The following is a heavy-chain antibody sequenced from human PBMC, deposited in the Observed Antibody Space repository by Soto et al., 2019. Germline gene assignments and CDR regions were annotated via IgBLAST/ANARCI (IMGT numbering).Heavy chain of an antibody. Sequence: ETLSLTCTVSGGSISSSSYYWGWIRQPPGKGLEWIGSIYYSGSTYYNPSLKSRVTISVDTSKNQFSLKLSSVTAADTAVYYCATLAMLITGTHNWFDPWGQGTLVTVSS. V-gene: IGHV4-39*01. CDR1: GGSISSSSYY. CDR3: ATLAMLITGTHNWFDP. D-gene: IGHD1-20*01. CDR2: IYYSGST. J-gene: IGHJ5*02.